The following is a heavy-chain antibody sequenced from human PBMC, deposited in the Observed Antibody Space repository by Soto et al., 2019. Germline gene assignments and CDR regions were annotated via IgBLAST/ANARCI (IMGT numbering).Heavy chain of an antibody. J-gene: IGHJ4*02. D-gene: IGHD5-12*01. CDR1: GYTFTTYV. CDR3: ALKRYSGYDSPFDY. V-gene: IGHV1-3*01. CDR2: LNAGNDNT. Sequence: ASVKVSCKASGYTFTTYVMHWVRQAPGQRLEWMGWLNAGNDNTEYSQKFQGRVTITRDTSASTAYMELSSLRSEDTAVYYCALKRYSGYDSPFDYWGQGTLVTVSS.